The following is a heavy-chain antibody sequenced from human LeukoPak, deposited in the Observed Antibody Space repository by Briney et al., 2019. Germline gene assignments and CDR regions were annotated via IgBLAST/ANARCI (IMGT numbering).Heavy chain of an antibody. V-gene: IGHV4-61*01. D-gene: IGHD6-13*01. CDR1: GGSVSSGSYY. CDR2: IYYSGSA. Sequence: PSETLSLTCTVSGGSVSSGSYYWSWIRQPPGKGLEWIGYIYYSGSANYSPSLKSRVTISVDRSKNQFSLKLSSVTAADTAVYYCAREPEQQPNWFDPWGQGTLVTVSS. CDR3: AREPEQQPNWFDP. J-gene: IGHJ5*02.